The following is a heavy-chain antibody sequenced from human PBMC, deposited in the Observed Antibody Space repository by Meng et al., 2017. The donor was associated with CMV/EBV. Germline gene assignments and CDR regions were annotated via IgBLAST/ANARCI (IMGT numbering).Heavy chain of an antibody. CDR1: GFTFSSYS. Sequence: GESLKISCAASGFTFSSYSMNWVRQAPGKGLEWVSSISSSSSYIYYADSVKGRFTISRDNAKSSLYLQMNSLRAEDTAVYYCARDDDESHYYYYGMDVWGQGTTVTVSS. V-gene: IGHV3-21*01. CDR3: ARDDDESHYYYYGMDV. J-gene: IGHJ6*02. CDR2: ISSSSSYI.